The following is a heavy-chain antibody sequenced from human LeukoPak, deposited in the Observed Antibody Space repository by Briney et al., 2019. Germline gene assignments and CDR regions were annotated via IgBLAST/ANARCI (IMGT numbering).Heavy chain of an antibody. D-gene: IGHD3-16*01. CDR1: GFSFGGYA. CDR2: ISWNSGDI. CDR3: VKSGGYAKVIRFFDL. Sequence: PGGSLRLSCAASGFSFGGYALHWVRQAPGKGLEWVASISWNSGDIVHADSVKGRFTISRDNAKNSLYLQMDSLRTEDTALYYFVKSGGYAKVIRFFDLWGRGTLVTVS. V-gene: IGHV3-9*01. J-gene: IGHJ2*01.